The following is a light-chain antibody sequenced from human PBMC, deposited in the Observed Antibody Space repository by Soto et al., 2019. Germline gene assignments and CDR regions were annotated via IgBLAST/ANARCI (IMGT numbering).Light chain of an antibody. CDR2: DVS. J-gene: IGKJ1*01. CDR1: QSVSNSY. CDR3: QQYGISPT. V-gene: IGKV3-20*01. Sequence: EIVLTQSPGTLSLSPGERATLSCRSSQSVSNSYLAWYQQKPGQAPRLLIYDVSSRANGIPDRFSGSGSGTDFTFTISRLESEDFAVYFYQQYGISPTFGQGTKVEIK.